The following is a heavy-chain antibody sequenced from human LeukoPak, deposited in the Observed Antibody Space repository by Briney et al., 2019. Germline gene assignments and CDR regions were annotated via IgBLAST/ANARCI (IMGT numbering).Heavy chain of an antibody. CDR3: AKKSLVVVITATFDY. Sequence: GGSLRLSCAASGFTFSSYAMSWVRQAPGKGLEWVSAISGSGGSTYYADSAKGRFTISRDNSKNTLYLQMNSLRAEDTAVYYCAKKSLVVVITATFDYWGQGTLVTVSS. J-gene: IGHJ4*02. V-gene: IGHV3-23*01. CDR1: GFTFSSYA. D-gene: IGHD3-22*01. CDR2: ISGSGGST.